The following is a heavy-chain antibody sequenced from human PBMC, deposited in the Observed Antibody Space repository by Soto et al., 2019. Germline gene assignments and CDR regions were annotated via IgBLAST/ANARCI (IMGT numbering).Heavy chain of an antibody. J-gene: IGHJ4*02. CDR3: AKEGPITNWYFDY. D-gene: IGHD1-1*01. CDR2: ISYDGNVA. Sequence: YGMHWVRPAPGKGLEWVTVISYDGNVAYYADSVKGRFTSSRDNSKNTLYLQMNSLRTEDTAVYYCAKEGPITNWYFDYWGQGTLVTVSS. CDR1: YG. V-gene: IGHV3-30*18.